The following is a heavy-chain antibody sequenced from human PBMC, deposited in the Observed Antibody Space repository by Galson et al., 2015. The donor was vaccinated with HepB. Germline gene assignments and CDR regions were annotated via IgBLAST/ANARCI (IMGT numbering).Heavy chain of an antibody. J-gene: IGHJ5*02. CDR3: ARLYLSWFDP. Sequence: TLSLTCTVSGGSISSSSYYWGWIRQPPGKGLEWIGSIYYSGSTYYNPSLKSRVTISVDTSKNQFSLKLSSVTAADTAVYYCARLYLSWFDPWGQGTLVTVSS. CDR1: GGSISSSSYY. V-gene: IGHV4-39*01. CDR2: IYYSGST. D-gene: IGHD3-9*01.